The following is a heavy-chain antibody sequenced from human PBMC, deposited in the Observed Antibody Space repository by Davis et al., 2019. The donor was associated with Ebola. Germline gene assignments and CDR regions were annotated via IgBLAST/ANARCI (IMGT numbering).Heavy chain of an antibody. D-gene: IGHD2-15*01. CDR3: ARYGGYCSGGSCAFDY. V-gene: IGHV3-21*01. CDR2: ISSSSSYI. Sequence: GGSLRLSCAASGFTFSSYSMNWVRQAPGKGLEWVSSISSSSSYIYYADSVKGRFTISRDNAKNSLYLQMNSLRAEDTAVYYCARYGGYCSGGSCAFDYWGQGTLVTVSS. CDR1: GFTFSSYS. J-gene: IGHJ4*02.